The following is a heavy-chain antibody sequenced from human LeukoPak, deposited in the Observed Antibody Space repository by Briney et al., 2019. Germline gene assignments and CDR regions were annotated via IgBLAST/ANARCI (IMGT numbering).Heavy chain of an antibody. CDR2: INHGGGT. J-gene: IGHJ4*02. CDR1: GGSFSDYY. CDR3: ARGWKDYGGNEYFDY. D-gene: IGHD4-23*01. Sequence: PSETLSLTCAVYGGSFSDYYWNWIRQPPGKGLEWIGEINHGGGTKYNPSLKSRATISVDTSNRQFSLNLSSVTAADTAVYYCARGWKDYGGNEYFDYWGQGTLVTVSS. V-gene: IGHV4-34*01.